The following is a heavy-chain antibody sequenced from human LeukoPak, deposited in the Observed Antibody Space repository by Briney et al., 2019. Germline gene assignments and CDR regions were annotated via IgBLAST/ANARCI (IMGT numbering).Heavy chain of an antibody. CDR3: ARYYPPRYYFDY. CDR1: GGTFSSYA. D-gene: IGHD3-10*01. CDR2: IIPIFGTA. J-gene: IGHJ4*02. V-gene: IGHV1-69*05. Sequence: SVKVSCKASGGTFSSYAISWVRQAPGQGLEWMGGIIPIFGTANYAQKFQGRVTITTDESTSTAYMELSSLRSEGTAVYYCARYYPPRYYFDYWGQGTLVTVSS.